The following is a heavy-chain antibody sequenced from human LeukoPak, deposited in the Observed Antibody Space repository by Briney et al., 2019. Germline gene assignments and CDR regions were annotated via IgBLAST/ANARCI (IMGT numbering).Heavy chain of an antibody. CDR1: GGSISSGGYS. CDR2: IYHSGST. Sequence: SETLSLTCAVSGGSISSGGYSWSWIRQPPGKGLEWIGYIYHSGSTYYNPSLKSRVTISVDRSKNQFSLKLSSVTAADTAVYYCARSCGGDCYKHAFDIWGQGIMVTVSS. J-gene: IGHJ3*02. D-gene: IGHD2-21*02. CDR3: ARSCGGDCYKHAFDI. V-gene: IGHV4-30-2*01.